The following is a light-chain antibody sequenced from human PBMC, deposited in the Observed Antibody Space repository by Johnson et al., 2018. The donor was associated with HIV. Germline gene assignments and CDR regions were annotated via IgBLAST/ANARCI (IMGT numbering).Light chain of an antibody. CDR1: SSNIGNNY. Sequence: QSMLTQSPSVSAAPGQKVTISCSGSSSNIGNNYVSWYQQLPGTAPKLLIYDNNKRPSGIPDRFSGSKSGTSATLGITGLQTGDEADYYCGTWDSSLSVPYVFGTGTKVTVL. CDR3: GTWDSSLSVPYV. J-gene: IGLJ1*01. V-gene: IGLV1-51*01. CDR2: DNN.